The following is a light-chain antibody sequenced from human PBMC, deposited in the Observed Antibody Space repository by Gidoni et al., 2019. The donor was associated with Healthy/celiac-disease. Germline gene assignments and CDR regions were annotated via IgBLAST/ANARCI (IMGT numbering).Light chain of an antibody. V-gene: IGKV1-39*01. J-gene: IGKJ2*01. CDR3: QQSYSTPPYT. Sequence: IQMTQSPSSLSASVGDRVTITCRASQSISSYLNWYQQKPGKAPKLLIYAASSLQSGVPSRFSSSGSGTDFTLTISSLQPEDFATYYCQQSYSTPPYTFGQGTKLEIK. CDR1: QSISSY. CDR2: AAS.